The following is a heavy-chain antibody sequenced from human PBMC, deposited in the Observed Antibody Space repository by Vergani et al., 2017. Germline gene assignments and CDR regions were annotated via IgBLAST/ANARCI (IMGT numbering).Heavy chain of an antibody. V-gene: IGHV3-7*01. CDR3: ARISGGSAPYLHY. D-gene: IGHD2-15*01. J-gene: IGHJ1*01. CDR1: GFTFGDYY. CDR2: IKRYGTET. Sequence: EVHLEESGGGLVQPGGSLRLSCAASGFTFGDYYMACIRLAPGKGLDWVASIKRYGTETFYVDSVKGRFTISRDNAKTTLYLQMNSLRDEDRGVYYCARISGGSAPYLHYWGQGTLVTVAS.